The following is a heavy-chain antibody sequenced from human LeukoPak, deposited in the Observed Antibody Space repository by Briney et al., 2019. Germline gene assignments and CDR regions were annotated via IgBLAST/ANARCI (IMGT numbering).Heavy chain of an antibody. Sequence: GGSLRLSCAASGFTFSSYGMHWVRQAPGKGLEWVAVISYDGSNKYYADSVKGRFTISRDNSKNTLYLQMNSLRAEDTAVYYSAKDRIKAVAGPVDYWGQGTLVTVSS. J-gene: IGHJ4*02. D-gene: IGHD6-19*01. CDR2: ISYDGSNK. V-gene: IGHV3-30*18. CDR1: GFTFSSYG. CDR3: AKDRIKAVAGPVDY.